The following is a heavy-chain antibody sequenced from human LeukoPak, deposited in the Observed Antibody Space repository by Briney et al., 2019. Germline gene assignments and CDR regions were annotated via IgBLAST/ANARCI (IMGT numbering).Heavy chain of an antibody. Sequence: GGSLRLSCAASGFTFSSYWMHWVRQAPGKGLVWVSRINSDGSSTNYVDSAKGRFTISRDNAKNTLYLQMNSLRAEDTAVYYCARARNGSLDYWGQGTLVTVSS. CDR3: ARARNGSLDY. CDR2: INSDGSST. J-gene: IGHJ4*02. D-gene: IGHD6-19*01. CDR1: GFTFSSYW. V-gene: IGHV3-74*01.